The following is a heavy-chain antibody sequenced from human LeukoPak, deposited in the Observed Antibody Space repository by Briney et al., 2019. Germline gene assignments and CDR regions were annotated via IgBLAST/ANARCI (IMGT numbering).Heavy chain of an antibody. Sequence: GGSLRLSCAASGFTFSSYSMNWVRQAPGKWLEWVSSISSSSSYIYYADSVKGRFTISRDNAKNSLYLQMNSLRAEDTAVYYCARDASASWDYFDYWGQGTLVTVSS. D-gene: IGHD6-25*01. CDR2: ISSSSSYI. CDR1: GFTFSSYS. CDR3: ARDASASWDYFDY. V-gene: IGHV3-21*01. J-gene: IGHJ4*02.